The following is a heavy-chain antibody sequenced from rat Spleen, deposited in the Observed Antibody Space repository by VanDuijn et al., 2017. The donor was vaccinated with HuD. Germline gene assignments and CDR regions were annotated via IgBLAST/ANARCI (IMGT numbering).Heavy chain of an antibody. V-gene: IGHV2S12*01. D-gene: IGHD1-11*01. Sequence: QVQLKESGPGLVQPSQTLSLTCTVSGFSLTNNGVSWVRQPPGKGLEWIAAISSGGTTYYPSPLKSRLSITRDTSKSQVFLEMNSLQTGDTAIYFCARSYGGYTQHWFAYWGQGTLVTVSS. J-gene: IGHJ3*01. CDR3: ARSYGGYTQHWFAY. CDR2: ISSGGTT. CDR1: GFSLTNNG.